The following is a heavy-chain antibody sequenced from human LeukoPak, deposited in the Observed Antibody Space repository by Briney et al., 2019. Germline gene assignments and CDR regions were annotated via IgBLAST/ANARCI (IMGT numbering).Heavy chain of an antibody. CDR2: IYTSGST. D-gene: IGHD6-13*01. J-gene: IGHJ4*02. Sequence: PSETLSLTCTVSGGSISSYYWSWIRQPAGKGLEWIGRIYTSGSTNYNPSLKSRVTMSVDTSKNQFSLRLRSVTAADTAVYHCARQIASAGTAGFDFWGQGALVTVSS. CDR3: ARQIASAGTAGFDF. CDR1: GGSISSYY. V-gene: IGHV4-4*07.